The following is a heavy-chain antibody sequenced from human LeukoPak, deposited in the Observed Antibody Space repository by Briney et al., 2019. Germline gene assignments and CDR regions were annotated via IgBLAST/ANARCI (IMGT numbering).Heavy chain of an antibody. CDR3: ARGLFYFQY. V-gene: IGHV3-7*04. Sequence: GGSLRLSCVASGFTFSTYWMSWVRQAPGKGLEWVANIKQDGSEKYYVDSVKGRFTISRDNAKNSLYLQMNSLRAEDTAVYYCARGLFYFQYWGQGTLVTVSP. CDR2: IKQDGSEK. J-gene: IGHJ1*01. CDR1: GFTFSTYW. D-gene: IGHD3-16*01.